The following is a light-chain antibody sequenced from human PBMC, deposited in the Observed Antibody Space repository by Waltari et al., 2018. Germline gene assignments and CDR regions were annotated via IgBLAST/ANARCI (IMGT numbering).Light chain of an antibody. Sequence: EIVLTQSPGTLSLSPGGRATLSCRASQSVSSSYLAWYQQKPGQAPRLLIYGTSSRATGIPDRFSGSGSGTDFTLTIGRLEPEDFAVYYCQQYDNSPYTFGQGTKLEIK. CDR1: QSVSSSY. CDR2: GTS. V-gene: IGKV3-20*01. CDR3: QQYDNSPYT. J-gene: IGKJ2*01.